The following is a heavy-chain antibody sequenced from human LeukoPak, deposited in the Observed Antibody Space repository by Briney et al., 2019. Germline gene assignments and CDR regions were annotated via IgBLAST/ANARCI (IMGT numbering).Heavy chain of an antibody. J-gene: IGHJ4*02. D-gene: IGHD6-13*01. CDR2: ISSSSSYI. Sequence: GGSLRLSCAASGFTFSSYSMNWVRQAPGKGLEWVSSISSSSSYIYYADSVKGRFTISRDNAKNSLYLQMNSQRAEDTAVYCCARALVAAAGAHGYWGQGTLVTVSS. CDR3: ARALVAAAGAHGY. V-gene: IGHV3-21*01. CDR1: GFTFSSYS.